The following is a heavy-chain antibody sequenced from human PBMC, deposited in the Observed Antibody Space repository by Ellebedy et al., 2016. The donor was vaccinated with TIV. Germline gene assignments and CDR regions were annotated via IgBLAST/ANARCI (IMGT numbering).Heavy chain of an antibody. V-gene: IGHV3-53*01. CDR2: TYSGGGT. CDR1: GFSVSSNY. CDR3: ARPDLDY. J-gene: IGHJ4*02. Sequence: GESLKISCAASGFSVSSNYMNWVRQAPGKGLEWVSVTYSGGGTYYADSVKGRFTLSRDNSKNTLYLQMNSLRAEDTAMYYCARPDLDYWGQGTLVSVSS.